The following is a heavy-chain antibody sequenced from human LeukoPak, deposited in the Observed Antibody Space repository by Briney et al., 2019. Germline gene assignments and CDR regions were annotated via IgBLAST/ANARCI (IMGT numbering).Heavy chain of an antibody. V-gene: IGHV3-13*01. CDR1: GFTFSSYD. J-gene: IGHJ3*01. Sequence: GESLKISSAASGFTFSSYDMYWVRHVTGKGLAWVSAIDTAGDTYYEGSVKGRFTISRENAKNSLYLQMNSLRAEDTAVYYCAREGTTVAAGAFDFWGQGTRVTVSS. CDR3: AREGTTVAAGAFDF. CDR2: IDTAGDT. D-gene: IGHD1/OR15-1a*01.